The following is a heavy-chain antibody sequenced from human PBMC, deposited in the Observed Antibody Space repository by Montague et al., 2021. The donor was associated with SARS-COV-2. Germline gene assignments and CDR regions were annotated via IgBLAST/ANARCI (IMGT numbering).Heavy chain of an antibody. CDR3: ARDTGISGAFDI. Sequence: SETLSLTCTVSGGSISSDYWSWIRQPPGKGLEWIGYINYSGITTYNPSLQSRVTILVDTSKNQFSLKLSSVSAADTAVYYCARDTGISGAFDIWGQGTMVTVSS. D-gene: IGHD2-15*01. CDR2: INYSGIT. CDR1: GGSISSDY. V-gene: IGHV4-59*01. J-gene: IGHJ3*02.